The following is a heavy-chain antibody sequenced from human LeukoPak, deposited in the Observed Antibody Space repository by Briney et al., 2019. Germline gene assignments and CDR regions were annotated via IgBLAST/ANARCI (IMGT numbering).Heavy chain of an antibody. CDR3: ASLYGSGSSPLPDYYYYGMDV. Sequence: GGSLRLSCAASGFTFSSYWMHWVRQAPGKGLVWVSRINSDGSSTSYADSVKGRFTISRDNAKNTLYLQMNSLRAEDTAVYYCASLYGSGSSPLPDYYYYGMDVWGQGTTVTVSS. CDR1: GFTFSSYW. V-gene: IGHV3-74*01. CDR2: INSDGSST. D-gene: IGHD3-10*01. J-gene: IGHJ6*02.